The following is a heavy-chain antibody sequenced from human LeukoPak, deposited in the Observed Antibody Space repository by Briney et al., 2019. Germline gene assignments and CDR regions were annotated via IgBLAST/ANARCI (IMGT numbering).Heavy chain of an antibody. CDR3: ARDLETGSGDY. CDR1: GGTFSSYA. J-gene: IGHJ4*02. V-gene: IGHV1-69*04. CDR2: IIPILGIA. Sequence: ASVKVSCKASGGTFSSYAISWVRQAPGQGLEWMGRIIPILGIANYAQKFQGRVTITADKSTSTAYMELRSLRSEDTAVYYCARDLETGSGDYWGQGTLVTVSS. D-gene: IGHD3-10*01.